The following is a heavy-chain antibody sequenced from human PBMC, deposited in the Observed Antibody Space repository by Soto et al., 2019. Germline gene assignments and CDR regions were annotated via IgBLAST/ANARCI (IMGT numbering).Heavy chain of an antibody. J-gene: IGHJ4*02. CDR2: SSNSGTFT. CDR3: AKGGSSGWFYFDF. V-gene: IGHV3-11*05. Sequence: GGSLRLSCAASGFTLSDHYMSWIRQAPGKGLEWISFSSNSGTFTKYADSVKGRFTISRDNSKNTVYLQLDSLRPEDSAIYYCAKGGSSGWFYFDFWGQGTQVTVSS. D-gene: IGHD6-19*01. CDR1: GFTLSDHY.